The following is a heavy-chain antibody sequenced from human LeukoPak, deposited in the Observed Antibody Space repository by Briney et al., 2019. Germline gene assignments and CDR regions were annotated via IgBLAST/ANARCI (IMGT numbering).Heavy chain of an antibody. CDR3: ARGWGFDP. D-gene: IGHD3-16*01. Sequence: GGSLRLSCAASGFTFSSYGMSCVRQAPGKGLEWVAVVSSDGSNKYYADSVKGRFTISRDNSKNTLYLQMNSLRREDTAVYYCARGWGFDPWGQGTLVTVSS. J-gene: IGHJ5*02. CDR1: GFTFSSYG. CDR2: VSSDGSNK. V-gene: IGHV3-30*03.